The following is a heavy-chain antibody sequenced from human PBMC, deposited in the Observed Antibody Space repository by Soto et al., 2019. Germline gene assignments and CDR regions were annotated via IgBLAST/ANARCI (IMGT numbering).Heavy chain of an antibody. D-gene: IGHD2-8*01. Sequence: SETLSLTCTVSGASISSYYWSWIRQPPGKGLEWIGYIYYSGSTSYNPSLKSRVTISVDTSKNQFSLKLSSVTAADTAVYYCARRDCPNGVCSLDDWGQGTLVTVSS. CDR1: GASISSYY. CDR2: IYYSGST. CDR3: ARRDCPNGVCSLDD. J-gene: IGHJ4*02. V-gene: IGHV4-59*08.